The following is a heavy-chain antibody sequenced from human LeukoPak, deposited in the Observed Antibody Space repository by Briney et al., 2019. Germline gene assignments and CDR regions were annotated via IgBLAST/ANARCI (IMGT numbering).Heavy chain of an antibody. CDR2: ISPNSGGT. Sequence: ASVKVSCKASGFNFSGYYMHWVRQAPGQGLEWMAWISPNSGGTNYVQKFQGRVTVTRDTSISTDYMEISGLTSDDTALYYCAREPSGSGGYDYWGQGTLVTVSS. CDR3: AREPSGSGGYDY. V-gene: IGHV1-2*02. D-gene: IGHD3-10*01. J-gene: IGHJ4*02. CDR1: GFNFSGYY.